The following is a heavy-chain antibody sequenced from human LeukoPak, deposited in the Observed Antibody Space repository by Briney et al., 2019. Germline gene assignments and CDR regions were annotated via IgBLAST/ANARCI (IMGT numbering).Heavy chain of an antibody. CDR2: IRSNSDAI. Sequence: GGSLRLSCAASGFTFSSYSMNWVRQAPGKGLEWISYIRSNSDAIYYADSVKGRFTISRDNAKNSLYLQMNSLRAEDTAVYYCARDLGHYGSGSPYWGRGTLVTVSS. V-gene: IGHV3-48*04. J-gene: IGHJ4*02. CDR3: ARDLGHYGSGSPY. CDR1: GFTFSSYS. D-gene: IGHD3-10*01.